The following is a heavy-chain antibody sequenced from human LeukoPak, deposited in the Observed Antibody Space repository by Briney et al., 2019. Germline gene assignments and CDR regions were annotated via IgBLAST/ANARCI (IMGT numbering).Heavy chain of an antibody. J-gene: IGHJ5*02. CDR2: INRSGST. CDR1: GGSFSGYF. V-gene: IGHV4-34*01. D-gene: IGHD2-2*01. Sequence: PSETLSLTCAVYGGSFSGYFWSWIRKPPGKGLGWIGEINRSGSTNYNPSLKSRVTISVDTSKNQFSLKLSSVTAADTAVYYCARGHQFYQSWGQGTLVTVSS. CDR3: ARGHQFYQS.